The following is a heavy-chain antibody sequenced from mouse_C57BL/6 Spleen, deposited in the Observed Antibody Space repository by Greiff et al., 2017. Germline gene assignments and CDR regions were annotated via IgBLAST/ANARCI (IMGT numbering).Heavy chain of an antibody. J-gene: IGHJ4*01. D-gene: IGHD3-3*01. CDR2: IDPETGGT. CDR3: TRRTFRGYAMDY. V-gene: IGHV1-15*01. Sequence: VKLQESGAELVRPGASVTLSCKASGYTFTDYEMHWVKQTPVHGLEWIGAIDPETGGTAYNQKFKGKAILTADKSSSTAYMELRSLTSEDSAVYYCTRRTFRGYAMDYWGQGTSVTVSS. CDR1: GYTFTDYE.